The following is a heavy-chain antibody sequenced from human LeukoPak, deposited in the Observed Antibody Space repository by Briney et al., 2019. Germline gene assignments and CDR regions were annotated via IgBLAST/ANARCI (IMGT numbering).Heavy chain of an antibody. D-gene: IGHD1-26*01. Sequence: PSETLSLTCTVSAGSISRSSYYWGWIRQPPGKGLEWIGGIYYDGTTYYNPSLKSRLTISVDTSKNQFSLKLSSVTATDTALYYCARRLGATKYHDYWGQGTLVTVSS. J-gene: IGHJ4*02. CDR1: AGSISRSSYY. CDR3: ARRLGATKYHDY. V-gene: IGHV4-39*01. CDR2: IYYDGTT.